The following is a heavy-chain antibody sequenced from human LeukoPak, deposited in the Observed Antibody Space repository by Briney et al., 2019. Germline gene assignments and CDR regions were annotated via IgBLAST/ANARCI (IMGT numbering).Heavy chain of an antibody. D-gene: IGHD3-3*01. V-gene: IGHV3-11*04. CDR3: ARFLLEAPPMDV. CDR1: GLTFSDYY. J-gene: IGHJ6*04. CDR2: ISSSGHNM. Sequence: PGGSLRLSCAASGLTFSDYYMNWIRQIPGKGLEWISYISSSGHNMYYADSVKGRFTISRDNAKNSLYLQMNSLRAEDTAVYYCARFLLEAPPMDVWGKGTTVTVSS.